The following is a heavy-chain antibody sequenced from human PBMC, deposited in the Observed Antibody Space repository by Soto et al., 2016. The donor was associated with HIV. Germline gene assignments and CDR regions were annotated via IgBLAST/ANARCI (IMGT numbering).Heavy chain of an antibody. D-gene: IGHD5-12*01. CDR2: IYHSGPT. CDR3: ARHRGIVATDAFDV. Sequence: QVQLQESGPGLVKPSETLSLTCGVSGYSIRRGYYWGWIRQTPGKGLEWIGSIYHSGPTYYNPSLQSRVTISADTSENRISLRLTSVTAADTAVYYCARHRGIVATDAFDVWGQGTMVTVSS. V-gene: IGHV4-38-2*01. CDR1: GYSIRRGYY. J-gene: IGHJ3*01.